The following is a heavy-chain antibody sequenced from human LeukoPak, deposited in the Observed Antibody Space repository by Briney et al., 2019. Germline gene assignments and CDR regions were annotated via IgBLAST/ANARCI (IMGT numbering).Heavy chain of an antibody. CDR3: ASGPYCGGDCYRFPFDY. J-gene: IGHJ4*02. CDR2: IYHAGST. D-gene: IGHD2-21*02. CDR1: GGSISSGGYS. Sequence: SETLSLTCAVSGGSISSGGYSWSWVRQPPGKGLEWIGYIYHAGSTYYHPSLSSRVTISLDRSKNQFSLKLSSVTAADTAVYYCASGPYCGGDCYRFPFDYWGRGTLVTVSS. V-gene: IGHV4-30-2*01.